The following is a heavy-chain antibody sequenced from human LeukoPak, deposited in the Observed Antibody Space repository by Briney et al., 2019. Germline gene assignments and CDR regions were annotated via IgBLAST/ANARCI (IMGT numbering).Heavy chain of an antibody. Sequence: GGSLRLSCAASGFSFSTNWMARVRQAPGKGLEWVGNIRGDGSAKFYGGSVKGRFTISRDNSQNTLYLQMDSLRPEDTAVYYCASSHDSSGNDWGQGTLVTVSS. J-gene: IGHJ4*02. CDR2: IRGDGSAK. D-gene: IGHD3-22*01. V-gene: IGHV3-7*01. CDR1: GFSFSTNW. CDR3: ASSHDSSGND.